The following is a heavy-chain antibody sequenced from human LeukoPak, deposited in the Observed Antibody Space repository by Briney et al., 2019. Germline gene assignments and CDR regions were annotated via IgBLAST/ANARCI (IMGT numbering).Heavy chain of an antibody. CDR3: ARDRWFGESFPIDAFDI. CDR1: GYTFTSYG. CDR2: ISPYDGNT. D-gene: IGHD3-10*01. V-gene: IGHV1-18*01. Sequence: ASVKVSCKASGYTFTSYGISWVRQAPGQGLEWVGWISPYDGNTNYAQRLQGRVTMTTDTSTSTAYMELRSLRSDDTAVYYCARDRWFGESFPIDAFDIWGQGTRVTVSS. J-gene: IGHJ3*02.